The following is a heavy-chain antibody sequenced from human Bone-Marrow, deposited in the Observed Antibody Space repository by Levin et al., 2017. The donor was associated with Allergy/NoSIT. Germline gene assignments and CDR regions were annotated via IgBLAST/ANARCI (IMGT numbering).Heavy chain of an antibody. J-gene: IGHJ4*02. D-gene: IGHD4-17*01. CDR2: IYYSGST. CDR1: GDSISSSSYY. CDR3: ARHNFRHYEFVY. Sequence: GSLRLSCTVSGDSISSSSYYWGWIRQPPGKGLEWIGSIYYSGSTYYNPSLKSRVTISVDTSKNQFSLKLSSVTAADTAVYYCARHNFRHYEFVYWGQGTLVTVSS. V-gene: IGHV4-39*01.